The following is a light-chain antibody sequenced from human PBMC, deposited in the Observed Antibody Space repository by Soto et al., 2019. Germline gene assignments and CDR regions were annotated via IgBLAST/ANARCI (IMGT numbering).Light chain of an antibody. Sequence: EIVVTQSPATLSVSPGERATLSCRASQSVGNNFAWYQQKPGQAPGLLIFATSTRATGVPARFSGSGSGTEFTLTISSLQYEDFAVYYCQQYGDWPLTFGGGAKVEIE. CDR3: QQYGDWPLT. CDR2: ATS. V-gene: IGKV3-15*01. J-gene: IGKJ4*01. CDR1: QSVGNN.